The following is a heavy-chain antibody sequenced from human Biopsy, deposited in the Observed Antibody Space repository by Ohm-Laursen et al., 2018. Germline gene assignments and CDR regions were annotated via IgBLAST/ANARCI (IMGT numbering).Heavy chain of an antibody. CDR3: AKDKGAHINYGDLYYFDS. J-gene: IGHJ4*02. CDR1: RFTFEDYA. CDR2: IDWNRGSI. Sequence: RSLRLSCAASRFTFEDYAMHWVRLTPGKGLEWVSGIDWNRGSIAYGDSVKGRFTIPRDNGKNFLYLQMSSLRVEDTALYFCAKDKGAHINYGDLYYFDSWGPGTMVTVSA. V-gene: IGHV3-9*01. D-gene: IGHD3-10*01.